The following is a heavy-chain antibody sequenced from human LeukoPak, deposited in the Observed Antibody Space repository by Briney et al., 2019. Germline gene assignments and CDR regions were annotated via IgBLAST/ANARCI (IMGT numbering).Heavy chain of an antibody. D-gene: IGHD6-13*01. V-gene: IGHV3-30*18. CDR1: GFTFSTYG. CDR2: ISYDGSNK. CDR3: AKEAGSPRTFDI. J-gene: IGHJ3*02. Sequence: LPGGSLRLSCAASGFTFSTYGMHWVRQAPGKGLEWVAVISYDGSNKNYADSVKGRLTISRDNSKNTLYLQMNSLRAEDTAVYYCAKEAGSPRTFDIWGQGTMVTVSS.